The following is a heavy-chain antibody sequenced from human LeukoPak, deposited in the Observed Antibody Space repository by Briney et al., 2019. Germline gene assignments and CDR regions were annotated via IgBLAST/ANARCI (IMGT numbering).Heavy chain of an antibody. Sequence: GGSWTLPCVASGFIFSSYGMHWVRQAPGKGLEWVAFTRSDGSDQYYTDSVKGRFTISRDNSKNTLYLQMNSLRAEDTAVYYCGKHDSASYYWGQGTLVTVSS. CDR3: GKHDSASYY. CDR1: GFIFSSYG. D-gene: IGHD2/OR15-2a*01. J-gene: IGHJ4*02. CDR2: TRSDGSDQ. V-gene: IGHV3-30*02.